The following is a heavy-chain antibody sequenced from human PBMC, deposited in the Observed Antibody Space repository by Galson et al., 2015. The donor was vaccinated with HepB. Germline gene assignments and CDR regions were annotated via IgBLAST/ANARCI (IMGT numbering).Heavy chain of an antibody. CDR1: GYSLSNYW. CDR3: ASLRYSSGWYYFEQ. D-gene: IGHD6-19*01. Sequence: QSGAEVKKPGESLRISCKGSGYSLSNYWISWVRQMPGKGLEWMGRIDHGDSDTNYSPSFQGHVTISADKSISTAYLQWSSLKASDTAIYYCASLRYSSGWYYFEQWGQGTLVTVFS. V-gene: IGHV5-10-1*01. CDR2: IDHGDSDT. J-gene: IGHJ4*02.